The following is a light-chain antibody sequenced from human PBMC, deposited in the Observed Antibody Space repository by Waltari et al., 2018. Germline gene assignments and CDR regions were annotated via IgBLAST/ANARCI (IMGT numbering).Light chain of an antibody. V-gene: IGKV2D-29*01. CDR2: EVS. CDR3: MHCIQFPRT. CDR1: QSLLHGDGRTY. Sequence: DIVMTQTPLSLSVTPGQPASISCKSSQSLLHGDGRTYLYWDLQKPGQPPQLLIYEVSNRFAGVPGRCSGRGSGTYSPLKSSRVEAEDVGIYCCMHCIQFPRTFGQGTKVEI. J-gene: IGKJ1*01.